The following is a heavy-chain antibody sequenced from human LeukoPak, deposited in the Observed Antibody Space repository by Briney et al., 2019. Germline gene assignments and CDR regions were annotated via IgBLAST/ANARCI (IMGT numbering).Heavy chain of an antibody. CDR1: GYSFSSYW. D-gene: IGHD2-15*01. CDR2: IYPGDSDT. V-gene: IGHV5-51*01. CDR3: ARRVVVASTSLGDFDY. J-gene: IGHJ4*02. Sequence: GESLKISCKGSGYSFSSYWIGWVRQNPGNGLEWMGIIYPGDSDTRYSPSFQGLVTISADKSISTTYLQWRSLKTSDTAMFFCARRVVVASTSLGDFDYWGQGTLVTVSS.